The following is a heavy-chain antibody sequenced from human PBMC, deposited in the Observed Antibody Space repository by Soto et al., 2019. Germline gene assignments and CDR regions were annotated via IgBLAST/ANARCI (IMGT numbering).Heavy chain of an antibody. Sequence: PSETLSLTCAVSGGSISNNNWWHWVRQPPRKGLEWIGEIYHSGSTKYNPSLESRVTISVDKPKNQFSLRLSSVTAADTAVYYCARYSSGSSDPRLDSWGQGTLVTVSS. D-gene: IGHD6-19*01. CDR2: IYHSGST. J-gene: IGHJ4*02. CDR3: ARYSSGSSDPRLDS. CDR1: GGSISNNNW. V-gene: IGHV4-4*02.